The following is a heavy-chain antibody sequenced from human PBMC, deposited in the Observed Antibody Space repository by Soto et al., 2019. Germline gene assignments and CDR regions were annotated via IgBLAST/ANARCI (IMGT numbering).Heavy chain of an antibody. D-gene: IGHD2-8*01. V-gene: IGHV1-18*01. CDR3: AKNGQPPYYYYGLDV. CDR1: GYTFTRYG. CDR2: ISGYNGDT. Sequence: ASVKVSCKASGYTFTRYGISWVRQAPGQGLEWVGWISGYNGDTNYAQKFQDRVSMTIDTSTGTAYMELRSLTSDDTAIYYCAKNGQPPYYYYGLDVSGQGTKVTVSS. J-gene: IGHJ6*02.